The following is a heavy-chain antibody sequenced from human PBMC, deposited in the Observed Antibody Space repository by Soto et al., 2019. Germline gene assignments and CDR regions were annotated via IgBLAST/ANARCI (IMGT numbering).Heavy chain of an antibody. J-gene: IGHJ6*02. D-gene: IGHD5-18*01. CDR2: FDPEDGET. CDR3: ATNLRGYSYGWGYYYYGMDV. Sequence: QVQLVQSGAEVKKPGASVKVSCKVSGYTLTELSMHWVRQAPGKGLEWMGGFDPEDGETIYAQKFQGRVPMTEDTSTDTAYMELSSLRSEDTAVYYCATNLRGYSYGWGYYYYGMDVWGQGTTVTVSS. V-gene: IGHV1-24*01. CDR1: GYTLTELS.